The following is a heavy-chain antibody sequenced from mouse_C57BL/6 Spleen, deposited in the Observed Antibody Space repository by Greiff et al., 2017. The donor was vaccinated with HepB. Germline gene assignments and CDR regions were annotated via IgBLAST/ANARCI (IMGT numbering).Heavy chain of an antibody. D-gene: IGHD2-4*01. J-gene: IGHJ3*01. V-gene: IGHV1-55*01. CDR3: AEGLRRGAWFAY. Sequence: VQLQQPGAELVKPGASVKMSCKASGYTFTSYWITWVKQRPGQGLEWIGDIYPGSGSTNYNEKFKSKATLSVDTSSSTASMQLSSLTSEDSAVYYCAEGLRRGAWFAYWGQGTLVTVSA. CDR2: IYPGSGST. CDR1: GYTFTSYW.